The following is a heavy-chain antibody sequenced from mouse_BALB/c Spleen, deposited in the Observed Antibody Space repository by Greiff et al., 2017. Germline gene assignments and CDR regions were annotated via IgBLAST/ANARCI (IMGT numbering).Heavy chain of an antibody. J-gene: IGHJ3*01. Sequence: EVQLQESGGGLVKPGGSLKLSCAASGFTFSDYYMYWVRQTPEKRLEWVATISDGGSYTYYPDSVKGRFTISRDNAKNNLYLQMSSLKSEDTAMYYCAREGDHYYGSSYGFAYWGQGTLVTVSA. CDR3: AREGDHYYGSSYGFAY. D-gene: IGHD1-1*01. CDR2: ISDGGSYT. V-gene: IGHV5-4*02. CDR1: GFTFSDYY.